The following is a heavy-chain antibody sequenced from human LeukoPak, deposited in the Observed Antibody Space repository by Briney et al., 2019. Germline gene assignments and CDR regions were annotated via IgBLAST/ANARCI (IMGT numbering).Heavy chain of an antibody. V-gene: IGHV1-69*05. Sequence: SVKVSCKASGGTFSSYAISWVRQAPGQGLQWMGRIIPIFGTANYAQKFQGRVTITTDESTSTAYMELSSLRSEDTAVYYCAREGTGTTPHPYYYYYMDVWGKGTSVTVSS. J-gene: IGHJ6*03. D-gene: IGHD1-7*01. CDR1: GGTFSSYA. CDR3: AREGTGTTPHPYYYYYMDV. CDR2: IIPIFGTA.